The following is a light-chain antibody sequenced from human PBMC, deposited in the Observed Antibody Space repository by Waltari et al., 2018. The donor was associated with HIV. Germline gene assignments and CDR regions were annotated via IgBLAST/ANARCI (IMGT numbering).Light chain of an antibody. CDR1: SSHIGSDT. J-gene: IGLJ2*01. CDR3: AAWDDSLNVV. V-gene: IGLV1-44*01. CDR2: SNN. Sequence: QSVLTQPPSASGTPGQRVTIPCSGSSSHIGSDTVNWYQQLPGTAPKLIIYSNNQRPSGVPDRFSGSKSGTSASLAISGLQSEDEADYYCAAWDDSLNVVFGGGTKLTVL.